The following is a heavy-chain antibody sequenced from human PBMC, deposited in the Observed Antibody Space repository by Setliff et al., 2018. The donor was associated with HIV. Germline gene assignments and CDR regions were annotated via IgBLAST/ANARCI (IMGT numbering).Heavy chain of an antibody. CDR2: IYPTGST. Sequence: PSETLSLTCTVSGGSITTYYWSWIRQPAGKGLEWIGHIYPTGSTDYNPPLKSRVTMSIDTSKNPFSLKLSSMTAADTALYYCAREVDNPRDAFDIWAQGTMVTVSS. J-gene: IGHJ3*02. V-gene: IGHV4-4*07. CDR3: AREVDNPRDAFDI. CDR1: GGSITTYY.